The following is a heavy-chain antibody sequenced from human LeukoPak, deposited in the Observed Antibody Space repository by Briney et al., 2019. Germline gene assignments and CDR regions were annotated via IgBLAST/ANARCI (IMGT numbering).Heavy chain of an antibody. CDR1: GGSISSSSYY. CDR3: ASPIAVAGTGFDY. J-gene: IGHJ4*02. D-gene: IGHD6-19*01. CDR2: IYYSGST. Sequence: PSETLSLTCTVSGGSISSSSYYWGWIPQHPGKGLEWIGSIYYSGSTYYNPSLKSRVTISVDTSKTQFSLTLSSVTAADTAVYYCASPIAVAGTGFDYWGQGTLVTVSS. V-gene: IGHV4-39*01.